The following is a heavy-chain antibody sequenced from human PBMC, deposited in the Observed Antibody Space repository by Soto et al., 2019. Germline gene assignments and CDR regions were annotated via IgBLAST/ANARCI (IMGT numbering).Heavy chain of an antibody. CDR2: MWYDGSNK. J-gene: IGHJ3*01. D-gene: IGHD7-27*01. V-gene: IGHV3-33*01. Sequence: QVQLVESGGGVDQPGRSQRLSCAASGFTFSDHGMHWVRQAPGKGLEWVAVMWYDGSNKYYADSVKGRFSISRDNSKNTLYLHMSSLRAEYTAVYYCARDSAGKTDWGLRGAFAFWGQGTMVTVSS. CDR3: ARDSAGKTDWGLRGAFAF. CDR1: GFTFSDHG.